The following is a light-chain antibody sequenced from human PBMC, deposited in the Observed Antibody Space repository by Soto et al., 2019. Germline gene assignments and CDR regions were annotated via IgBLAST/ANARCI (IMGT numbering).Light chain of an antibody. Sequence: QSALTQPASVSGSPGQSITISCTGTSSDVGGYNYVSWYRQHPGKAPKLMIYGVSNRPSGVSNRFSGSKSGNTASLTISGLQAEDEADHYCSSYSSSSTRVVFGGGTKVTVL. J-gene: IGLJ2*01. CDR2: GVS. CDR1: SSDVGGYNY. V-gene: IGLV2-14*01. CDR3: SSYSSSSTRVV.